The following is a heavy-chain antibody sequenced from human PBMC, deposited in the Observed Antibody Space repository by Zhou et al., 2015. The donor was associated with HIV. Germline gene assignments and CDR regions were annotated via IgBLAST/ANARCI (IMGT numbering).Heavy chain of an antibody. J-gene: IGHJ4*02. D-gene: IGHD2-2*01. CDR1: GFTFSSYA. CDR3: AKDRRYCSSTSCWGSFDY. Sequence: EVQLVESGGGLVQPGGSLRLSCAASGFTFSSYAMSWVRQAPGKGLEWVSAISGSGGSTYYADSVKGRFTISRDNSKNTLYLQMNSLRAEDTAVYYCAKDRRYCSSTSCWGSFDYWGQGTLVTVSS. V-gene: IGHV3-23*04. CDR2: ISGSGGST.